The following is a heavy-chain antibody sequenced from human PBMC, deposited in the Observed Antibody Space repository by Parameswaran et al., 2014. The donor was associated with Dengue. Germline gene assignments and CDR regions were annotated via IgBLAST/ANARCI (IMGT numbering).Heavy chain of an antibody. CDR2: IYYSGST. Sequence: VRQAPGKGLEWIAYIYYSGSTNYNPSLKSRVTISVDTSKKHFSLKLTSVTAADTAVYYCARFDFWSGRGLDYWGQGTLVTVSS. D-gene: IGHD3-3*01. V-gene: IGHV4-59*01. J-gene: IGHJ4*02. CDR3: ARFDFWSGRGLDY.